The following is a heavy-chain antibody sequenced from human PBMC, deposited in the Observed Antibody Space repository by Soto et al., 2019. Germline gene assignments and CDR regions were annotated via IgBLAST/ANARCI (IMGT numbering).Heavy chain of an antibody. CDR2: ISSSSSYI. CDR1: GFTFSSYS. D-gene: IGHD1-7*01. Sequence: EVQLVESGGGLVKPGGSLRLSCAASGFTFSSYSMNWVRQAPGKGLEWVSSISSSSSYIYYADAVKGRFTISRDNAKNSLYLQMNSLRAEDAAVYYCARARYDWNYPTHLYYHYGMDVWGQGTTVTVSS. V-gene: IGHV3-21*01. CDR3: ARARYDWNYPTHLYYHYGMDV. J-gene: IGHJ6*02.